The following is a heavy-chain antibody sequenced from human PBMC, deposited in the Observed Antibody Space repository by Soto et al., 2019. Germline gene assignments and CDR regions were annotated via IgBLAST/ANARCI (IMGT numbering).Heavy chain of an antibody. CDR2: ISSNSAYI. Sequence: PGGSLRLSCAASGFTFRIFTMNWVRHAPGKGLEWVSTISSNSAYIYYTDALRGRFTISRDNPKNSLHLQMNSLRAEDTAVYYCTRDASRDSSARGWFDPWGPGTLVTVS. CDR1: GFTFRIFT. CDR3: TRDASRDSSARGWFDP. J-gene: IGHJ5*02. D-gene: IGHD6-13*01. V-gene: IGHV3-21*01.